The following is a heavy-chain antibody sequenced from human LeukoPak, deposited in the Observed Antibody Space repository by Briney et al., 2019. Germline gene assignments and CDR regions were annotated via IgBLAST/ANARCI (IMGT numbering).Heavy chain of an antibody. CDR2: ISGGAYST. Sequence: GGSLRLSCAASGFTVSSFGMSWVRRAPGKGLEWVSAISGGAYSTYYADSVKGRFTISRDNSKNTLYLQMNSLRAEDTALYYCAKDSPVLTYWGQGTLVTVSS. CDR3: AKDSPVLTY. CDR1: GFTVSSFG. V-gene: IGHV3-23*01. J-gene: IGHJ4*02.